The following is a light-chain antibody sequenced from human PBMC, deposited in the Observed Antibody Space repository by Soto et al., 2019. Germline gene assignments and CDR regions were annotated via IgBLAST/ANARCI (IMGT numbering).Light chain of an antibody. CDR1: QDINRR. CDR2: DTS. CDR3: QQYDNVPPVN. J-gene: IGKJ3*01. V-gene: IGKV1-33*01. Sequence: DIQMTQSPSSLSASVGDRVTITCQASQDINRRLNWYQQKPGEAPKLLIYDTSNLETGVPSRFSGSGSGTYFTVTISSLQPEDFATYYCQQYDNVPPVNFGPGTKVDVK.